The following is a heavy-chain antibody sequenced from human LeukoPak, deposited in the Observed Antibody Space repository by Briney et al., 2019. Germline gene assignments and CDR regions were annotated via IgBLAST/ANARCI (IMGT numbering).Heavy chain of an antibody. CDR2: ISSSGLTI. V-gene: IGHV3-11*01. CDR1: GFIFSDYY. Sequence: GGSLRLSCAASGFIFSDYYMSWIRQAPGKGLEWVSYISSSGLTIHYADSVRGRFTISRDNAKNSLYLQMNSLRAEDTAVYFCARYNSGSYWGYFDYWGQGTLVTVSS. D-gene: IGHD1-26*01. J-gene: IGHJ4*02. CDR3: ARYNSGSYWGYFDY.